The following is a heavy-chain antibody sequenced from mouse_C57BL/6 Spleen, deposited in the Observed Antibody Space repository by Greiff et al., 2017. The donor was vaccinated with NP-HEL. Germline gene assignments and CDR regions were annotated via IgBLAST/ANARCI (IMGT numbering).Heavy chain of an antibody. CDR2: IDPSDSYT. D-gene: IGHD3-3*01. CDR3: ARPSSWDRVGGFDY. V-gene: IGHV1-50*01. CDR1: GYTFTSYW. Sequence: VQLQQPGAELVKPGASVKLSCKASGYTFTSYWMQWVKQRPGQGLEWIGDIDPSDSYTNYNQKFKGKATLTVDTSSSTAYMQLSSLTSEDSAVYDCARPSSWDRVGGFDYWGQGTTLTVSS. J-gene: IGHJ2*01.